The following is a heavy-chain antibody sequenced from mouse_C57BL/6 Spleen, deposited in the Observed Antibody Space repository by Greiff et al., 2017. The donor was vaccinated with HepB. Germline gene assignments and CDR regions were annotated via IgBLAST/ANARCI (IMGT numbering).Heavy chain of an antibody. Sequence: VQLQQSGAELARPGASVKLSCKASGYTFTSYGISWVKQRTGQGLEWIGEIYPRSGNTYYNEKFKGKATLTADKSSSTAYMGLRSLASEDSAVYFCARGGDGYDEFDYWGQGTTLTVSS. CDR2: IYPRSGNT. V-gene: IGHV1-81*01. CDR3: ARGGDGYDEFDY. CDR1: GYTFTSYG. D-gene: IGHD2-2*01. J-gene: IGHJ2*01.